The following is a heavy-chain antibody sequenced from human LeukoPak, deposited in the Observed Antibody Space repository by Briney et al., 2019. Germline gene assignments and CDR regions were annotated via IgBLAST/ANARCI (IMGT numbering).Heavy chain of an antibody. J-gene: IGHJ5*02. CDR1: GYTFTTHD. V-gene: IGHV1-8*01. Sequence: ASVTVSCKTSGYTFTTHDINWVRQATGQGLEWMGCMNPNSGNTGYAQKFQGRVTMTKNTSSSTAYMELSSLRSDDTAVYYCARGPSQQQLRLGYWFDPWGQGTLVTVSS. CDR3: ARGPSQQQLRLGYWFDP. CDR2: MNPNSGNT. D-gene: IGHD6-13*01.